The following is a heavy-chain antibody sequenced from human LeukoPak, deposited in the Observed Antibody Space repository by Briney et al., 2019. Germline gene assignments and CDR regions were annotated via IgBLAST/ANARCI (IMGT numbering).Heavy chain of an antibody. Sequence: GGSLRLSCAASGFTFSDYYMSWIRQAPGKGLEWVSYIRSSGSTKYYADSVKGRFTISRDNAKHSLYLQMNSLRAEDTAVYYCARESQVGASSFDYWGQGTLVTVSS. CDR3: ARESQVGASSFDY. CDR1: GFTFSDYY. CDR2: IRSSGSTK. V-gene: IGHV3-11*04. J-gene: IGHJ4*02. D-gene: IGHD1-26*01.